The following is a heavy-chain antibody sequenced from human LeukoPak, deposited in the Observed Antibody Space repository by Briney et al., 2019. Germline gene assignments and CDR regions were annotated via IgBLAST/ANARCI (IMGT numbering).Heavy chain of an antibody. V-gene: IGHV1-69*05. CDR1: GGTFSSYA. Sequence: SVKVSCKASGGTFSSYAISWVRQAPGQGLEWMGGIIPIFGTANYAQKFQGRVTMTTDTSTSTAYMELRSLRSDDTAVYYCARDKDDILTGYYPSGGLDYWGQGTLVTVSS. J-gene: IGHJ4*02. D-gene: IGHD3-9*01. CDR2: IIPIFGTA. CDR3: ARDKDDILTGYYPSGGLDY.